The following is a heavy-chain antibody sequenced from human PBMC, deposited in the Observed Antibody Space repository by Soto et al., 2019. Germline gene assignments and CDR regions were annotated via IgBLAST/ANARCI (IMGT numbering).Heavy chain of an antibody. J-gene: IGHJ6*03. CDR3: AEGLYYYYYMDV. V-gene: IGHV4-34*01. CDR1: GGSFSGYY. CDR2: INHSGST. Sequence: SETLSLTCAVYGGSFSGYYWSWIRQPPGKGLEWIGEINHSGSTYYNPSLKSRVTISVDTSKNQFSLKLSSVTAADTAVYYCAEGLYYYYYMDVWGKGTTVTVSS.